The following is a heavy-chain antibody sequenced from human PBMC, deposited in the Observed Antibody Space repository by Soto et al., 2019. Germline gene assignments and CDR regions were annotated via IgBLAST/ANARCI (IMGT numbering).Heavy chain of an antibody. J-gene: IGHJ4*02. CDR1: GFTFSSYG. CDR3: ARDGNYYDSSGPCFDH. CDR2: ISYDGSNK. Sequence: QVQLVEYGGGVVQPGRSLRLSCAASGFTFSSYGMHWIRQAPGKGLEWVAVISYDGSNKYYADSVKGRFTISRDNSKNTLYLQMNSLRAEDTAVYYCARDGNYYDSSGPCFDHWGQGTLVTVSS. D-gene: IGHD3-22*01. V-gene: IGHV3-30*03.